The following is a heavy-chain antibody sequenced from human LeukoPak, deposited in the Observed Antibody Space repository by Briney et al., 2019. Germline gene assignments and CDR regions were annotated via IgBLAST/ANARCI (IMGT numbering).Heavy chain of an antibody. D-gene: IGHD3-10*01. CDR2: INPSGGST. Sequence: ASVKVSCKASGYTFTSYYMHWVRQAPGQGLEWMGIINPSGGSTSYAQKFQGRVTMTRDTSTSTVYMELSSLRSEDTAVYYCASDPQDYYGSGSSYAFDIWGQGTMVTVSS. V-gene: IGHV1-46*01. CDR1: GYTFTSYY. CDR3: ASDPQDYYGSGSSYAFDI. J-gene: IGHJ3*02.